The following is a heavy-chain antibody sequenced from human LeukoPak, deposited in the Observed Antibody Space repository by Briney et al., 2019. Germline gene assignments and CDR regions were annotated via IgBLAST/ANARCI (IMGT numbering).Heavy chain of an antibody. V-gene: IGHV4-34*01. Sequence: SETLSLTCAVYGGSFSGYYWSWIRLPPVKALEWIGEINHSGSTNYNPSLKSRVTISVDTSKNQFSLKLSSVTAADTAVYYCARVPLSSGAPAYWGQGTLVTVSS. D-gene: IGHD1-14*01. J-gene: IGHJ4*02. CDR3: ARVPLSSGAPAY. CDR2: INHSGST. CDR1: GGSFSGYY.